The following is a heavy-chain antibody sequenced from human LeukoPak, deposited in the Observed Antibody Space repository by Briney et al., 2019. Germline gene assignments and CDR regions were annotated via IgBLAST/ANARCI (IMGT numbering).Heavy chain of an antibody. CDR2: IYHIGNT. CDR1: GGSISSSAYY. V-gene: IGHV4-31*03. J-gene: IGHJ4*02. CDR3: AREMVGRFFDS. Sequence: SQTLSLTCTVSGGSISSSAYYWSWIRQQPGKGVEWIGYIYHIGNTHYNPSLGSRLTISVDTSKNQFSLKLSSVTAADTAVCYCAREMVGRFFDSWGQGTLVTVSS. D-gene: IGHD2-8*01.